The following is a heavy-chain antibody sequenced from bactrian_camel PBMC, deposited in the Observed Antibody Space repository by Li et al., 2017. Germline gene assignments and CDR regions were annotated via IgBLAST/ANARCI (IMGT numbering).Heavy chain of an antibody. CDR2: IDSVGTA. D-gene: IGHD3*01. CDR3: AAAIRAYFCYSGSWST. J-gene: IGHJ6*01. CDR1: GDLYCPSC. V-gene: IGHV3S53*01. Sequence: LVESGGGSVQAGGSLRLSCTLFGDLYCPSCIGWFRQAPLNERQVVAGIDSVGTATYADSVKGRFTISLDNAKNTVYLQMNNLEPDDTAMYYCAAAIRAYFCYSGSWSTWGPGTQVTVS.